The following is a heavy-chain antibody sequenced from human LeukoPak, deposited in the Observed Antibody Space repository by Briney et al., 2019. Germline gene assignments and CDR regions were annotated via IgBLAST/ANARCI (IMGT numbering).Heavy chain of an antibody. CDR3: ARASYITYDL. D-gene: IGHD3-10*01. V-gene: IGHV1-2*02. CDR2: ISPHSGDT. CDR1: GYTFTNYF. J-gene: IGHJ5*02. Sequence: ASVKVSCKASGYTFTNYFVHWVRQAPGQGLEWVGWISPHSGDTNSAHKFQGRVTMTRDTSIATAYLELSSLTSDDTALYYCARASYITYDLWGQGTRVTVSS.